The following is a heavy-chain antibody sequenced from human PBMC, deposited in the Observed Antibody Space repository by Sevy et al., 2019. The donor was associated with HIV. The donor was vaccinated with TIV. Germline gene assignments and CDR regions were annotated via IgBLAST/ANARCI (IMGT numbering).Heavy chain of an antibody. V-gene: IGHV3-30*04. CDR1: GFTFNNYA. CDR3: AREAAEGPYSSSWYSNRFDP. CDR2: ISYDGSNK. Sequence: GGSLRLSCAASGFTFNNYAMHWVRQAPGKGLEWVAVISYDGSNKYYADSVKGRSTISRDNSKNTLFLQMKSLRAEDTAIYYCAREAAEGPYSSSWYSNRFDPWGQGTLVTVSS. D-gene: IGHD6-13*01. J-gene: IGHJ5*02.